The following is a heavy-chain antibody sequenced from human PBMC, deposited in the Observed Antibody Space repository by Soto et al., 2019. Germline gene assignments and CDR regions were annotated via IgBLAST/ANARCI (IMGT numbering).Heavy chain of an antibody. V-gene: IGHV4-59*01. CDR1: GGSISSYY. CDR2: IYYSGST. D-gene: IGHD4-17*01. CDR3: ARGSGDYNTSDNWFDP. J-gene: IGHJ5*02. Sequence: SETLSLTCTVSGGSISSYYWSWIRQPPGKGLEWIGYIYYSGSTNYNPSLRSRVTISVDTSKNQFSLKLSSVTAADTAVYYCARGSGDYNTSDNWFDPWGQGTLVTIS.